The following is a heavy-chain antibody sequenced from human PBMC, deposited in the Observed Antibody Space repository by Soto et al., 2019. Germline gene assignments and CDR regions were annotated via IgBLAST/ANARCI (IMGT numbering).Heavy chain of an antibody. V-gene: IGHV3-23*01. CDR2: IGRSGGST. J-gene: IGHJ6*02. CDR3: ATRRDGSCYYYGMDV. D-gene: IGHD5-12*01. CDR1: EFTFSTYD. Sequence: EVQLLESGGGLVQPGGSLRLSCAASEFTFSTYDMSWVRQAPGKGLEWVSAIGRSGGSTYYADSVKGRFTISRDNSKNTVFLQMNSLRAEDTAVYYCATRRDGSCYYYGMDVWGQGTTVTVSS.